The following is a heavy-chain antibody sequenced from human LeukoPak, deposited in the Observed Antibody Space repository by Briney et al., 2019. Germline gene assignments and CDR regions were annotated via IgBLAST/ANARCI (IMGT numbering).Heavy chain of an antibody. CDR1: GGSMSSYY. CDR2: IYNSGST. Sequence: SETLSLTCTVSGGSMSSYYWSWIRQPPGKGLEWVGYIYNSGSTNYNPSLKSRVTISVDTSKNQFSLKLSSVTAADTAVYYCARSTGYSYGPYYYYYMDVWGKGTTVTISS. CDR3: ARSTGYSYGPYYYYYMDV. D-gene: IGHD5-18*01. V-gene: IGHV4-59*12. J-gene: IGHJ6*03.